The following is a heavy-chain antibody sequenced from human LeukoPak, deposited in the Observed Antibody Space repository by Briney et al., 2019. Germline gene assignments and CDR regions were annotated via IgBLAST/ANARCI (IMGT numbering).Heavy chain of an antibody. J-gene: IGHJ6*02. V-gene: IGHV3-9*01. CDR1: GFIVDDYA. CDR3: AKDKSSTTKYYGMDV. CDR2: TSWNSRTI. D-gene: IGHD2/OR15-2a*01. Sequence: GGSLRLSCAASGFIVDDYAMHWVRQAPGKGLEWVSSTSWNSRTIAYADSVKGRFTIARDNGKNSLYLQMNGLRSEDTALYYCAKDKSSTTKYYGMDVWGQGTTVTVSS.